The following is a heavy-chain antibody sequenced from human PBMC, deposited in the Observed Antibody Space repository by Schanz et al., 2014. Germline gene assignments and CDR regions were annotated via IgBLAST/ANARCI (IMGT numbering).Heavy chain of an antibody. Sequence: EVQLLDSGGGLVQPGGSLRLSCAASGFTFRTYAMSWVRQAPGKGLEWVSAISGSGGSTYYADSVKGRFTISRDNSKNTLYLQMNSLRAEYTAVYYCAKDPSHGDYDYYFDYWGQGTLVTVSS. CDR1: GFTFRTYA. CDR3: AKDPSHGDYDYYFDY. J-gene: IGHJ4*02. V-gene: IGHV3-23*01. CDR2: ISGSGGST. D-gene: IGHD3-22*01.